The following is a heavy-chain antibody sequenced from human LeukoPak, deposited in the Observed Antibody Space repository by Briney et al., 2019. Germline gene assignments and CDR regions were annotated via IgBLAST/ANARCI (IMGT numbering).Heavy chain of an antibody. D-gene: IGHD6-13*01. CDR1: GIIFSDAW. CDR3: ILAAAGPAY. CDR2: IKSKTDGGTT. Sequence: PGGSLRLSCTTSGIIFSDAWMTWVRQAPGKGLEWVGRIKSKTDGGTTDYAAPVKGRFTISRDDSRDILYLQMNSLTTEDTAVYYCILAAAGPAYWGQGALVTVSS. J-gene: IGHJ4*02. V-gene: IGHV3-15*01.